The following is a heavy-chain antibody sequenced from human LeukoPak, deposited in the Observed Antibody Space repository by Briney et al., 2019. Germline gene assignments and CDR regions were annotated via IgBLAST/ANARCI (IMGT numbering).Heavy chain of an antibody. V-gene: IGHV5-51*01. J-gene: IGHJ4*02. CDR2: LYSGDSDT. D-gene: IGHD3-22*01. CDR3: ARRGYYDSGAYYIGDYFDY. CDR1: GYSFTNYW. Sequence: PWESLKTSCKGSGYSFTNYWIGWVRQMPGKGLEWMGILYSGDSDTRYSPSFQGQVTISADRSISTAYLQWSSLEASDTAMYYCARRGYYDSGAYYIGDYFDYWGQGTLVTVSS.